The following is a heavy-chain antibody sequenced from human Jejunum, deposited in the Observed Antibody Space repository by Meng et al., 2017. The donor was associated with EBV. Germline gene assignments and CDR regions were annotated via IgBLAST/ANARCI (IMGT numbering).Heavy chain of an antibody. CDR2: ISPNSGAT. CDR1: GYTFTDYY. V-gene: IGHV1-2*04. J-gene: IGHJ5*02. CDR3: TRAARVFGDYAWFGP. Sequence: QVQLVQSGAEVKKPGASVKVSCKASGYTFTDYYILWVRQVPGQRPEWMGWISPNSGATNYAQIFQGSVTFTTDTSITTAYMEMSSLRFEDTAVYFCTRAARVFGDYAWFGPWGQGTLVTFSS. D-gene: IGHD4-17*01.